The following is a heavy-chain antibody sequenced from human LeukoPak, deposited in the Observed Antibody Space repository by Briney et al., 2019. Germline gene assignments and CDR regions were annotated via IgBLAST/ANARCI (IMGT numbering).Heavy chain of an antibody. CDR2: TYYRSKWYS. J-gene: IGHJ4*02. D-gene: IGHD6-19*01. CDR1: GDSVSTNTAA. Sequence: SQTLSLTCAISGDSVSTNTAAWSWIRQSPSRGLEWLGRTYYRSKWYSDYAVSVRGRITIDPDTSKNQFSLQLTSVTPEDTAVYYYVRYTGWFYFDYWGQGTLVTVSS. V-gene: IGHV6-1*01. CDR3: VRYTGWFYFDY.